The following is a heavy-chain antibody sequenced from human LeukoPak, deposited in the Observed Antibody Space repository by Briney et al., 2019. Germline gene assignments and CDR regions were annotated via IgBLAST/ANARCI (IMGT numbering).Heavy chain of an antibody. D-gene: IGHD5-12*01. CDR1: GFTFDDYT. CDR2: ISWDGGST. J-gene: IGHJ4*02. V-gene: IGHV3-43*01. Sequence: GGSLRLSCAASGFTFDDYTMHWVRQAPGKGLEWVSLISWDGGSTYYADSVKGRFTISRDNAKKALYLQMNSLRADDTAVYYCAVKGGYNDWDAPFDYWGQGTLVTVSS. CDR3: AVKGGYNDWDAPFDY.